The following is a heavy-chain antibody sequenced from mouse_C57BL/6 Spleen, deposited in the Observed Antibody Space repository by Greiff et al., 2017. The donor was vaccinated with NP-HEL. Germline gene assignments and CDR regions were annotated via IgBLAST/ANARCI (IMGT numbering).Heavy chain of an antibody. Sequence: QVQLKQPGAELVKPGASVKVSCKASGYTFTSYWMHWVKQRPGQGLEWIGRIHPSDSDTNYNQKFKGKATLTVDKSSSTAYMQLSSLTSEDSAVYYCAIDDGYPWFAYWGQGTLVTVSA. CDR1: GYTFTSYW. V-gene: IGHV1-74*01. CDR3: AIDDGYPWFAY. D-gene: IGHD2-3*01. J-gene: IGHJ3*01. CDR2: IHPSDSDT.